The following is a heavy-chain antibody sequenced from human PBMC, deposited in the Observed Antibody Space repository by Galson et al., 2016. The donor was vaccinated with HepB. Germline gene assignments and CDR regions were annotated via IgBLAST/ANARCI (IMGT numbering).Heavy chain of an antibody. D-gene: IGHD3-16*02. CDR1: GFTVSNNY. CDR3: TCGRSPGAY. V-gene: IGHV3-53*01. J-gene: IGHJ4*02. CDR2: IYSGGST. Sequence: SLRLSCAAPGFTVSNNYMSWVRQAPGKGLECVSLIYSGGSTSYADSVKGRFTISRDHFKNTLYLQMNSLRAEDTAVYFCTCGRSPGAYWGQGTLVTVSS.